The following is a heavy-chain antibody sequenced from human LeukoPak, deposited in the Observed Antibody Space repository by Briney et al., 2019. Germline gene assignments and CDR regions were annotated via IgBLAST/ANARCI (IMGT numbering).Heavy chain of an antibody. CDR2: IFTSGST. J-gene: IGHJ5*02. D-gene: IGHD3-3*01. Sequence: SETLSLTCTVSGGSISTFYWSWIRQPAGKGLEWIGRIFTSGSTNYNPSLKSRVTMSLDTSKNQFSLKLSSVTAADTAVYYCARVVSDYDFWSGYYESYNWFDPWGQGTLVTVSS. CDR1: GGSISTFY. V-gene: IGHV4-4*07. CDR3: ARVVSDYDFWSGYYESYNWFDP.